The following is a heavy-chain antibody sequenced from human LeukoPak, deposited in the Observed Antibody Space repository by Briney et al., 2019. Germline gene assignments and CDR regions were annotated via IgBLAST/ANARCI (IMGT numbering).Heavy chain of an antibody. Sequence: GGSLRLSCAASGFTFSSYGMRWGREALGEGVGRGAVIWLVGGNKYSADSVKGRFTISRDNFKNTRCLRMNSLRAEDTAVYYCARDQARYDFLTGYYSDPAGKDYWGQGTLVTVSS. CDR2: IWLVGGNK. J-gene: IGHJ4*02. CDR3: ARDQARYDFLTGYYSDPAGKDY. CDR1: GFTFSSYG. V-gene: IGHV3-33*01. D-gene: IGHD3-9*01.